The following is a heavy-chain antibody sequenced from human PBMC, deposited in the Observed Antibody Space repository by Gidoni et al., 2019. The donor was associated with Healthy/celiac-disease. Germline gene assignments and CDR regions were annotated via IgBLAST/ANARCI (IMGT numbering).Heavy chain of an antibody. CDR1: GFTFSSYW. V-gene: IGHV3-74*01. CDR3: AREWAYYDFWSGYLPDY. CDR2: INSDGSST. Sequence: EVQLVESGGGLVQPGGSLRLSCAASGFTFSSYWMHWGRQAPGKGLVWVSRINSDGSSTSYADSVKGRFTISRDNAKNTLYLQMNSLRAEDTAVYYCAREWAYYDFWSGYLPDYWGQGTLVTVSS. J-gene: IGHJ4*02. D-gene: IGHD3-3*01.